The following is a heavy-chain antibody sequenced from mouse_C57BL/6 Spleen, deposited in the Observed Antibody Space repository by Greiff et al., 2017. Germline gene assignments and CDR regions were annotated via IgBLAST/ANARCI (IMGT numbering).Heavy chain of an antibody. Sequence: VQLQQSGPELVKPGASVKISCKASGYAFSSSWMNWVKQRPGKGLEWIGRIYPGDGDTNYNGKFKGKATLTADKSSSTAYMQLSSLTSEDSAVYFCAREGVGKNFFDYWGQGTTLTVSS. V-gene: IGHV1-82*01. D-gene: IGHD1-1*02. J-gene: IGHJ2*01. CDR2: IYPGDGDT. CDR3: AREGVGKNFFDY. CDR1: GYAFSSSW.